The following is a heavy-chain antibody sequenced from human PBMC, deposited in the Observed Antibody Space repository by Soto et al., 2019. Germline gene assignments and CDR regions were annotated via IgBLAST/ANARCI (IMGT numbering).Heavy chain of an antibody. CDR3: AREEFQLLGYVYSSVMDV. CDR2: ISSSTRTI. CDR1: GFIFSSYS. Sequence: GGSLRLSCAASGFIFSSYSMTWVRQAPGRGLEWVSYISSSTRTIYYADSVRGRFTISRDNAKNSLYLQMNSLGDDDTAVYFCAREEFQLLGYVYSSVMDVWGQGTTVTVSS. V-gene: IGHV3-48*02. J-gene: IGHJ6*02. D-gene: IGHD2-2*01.